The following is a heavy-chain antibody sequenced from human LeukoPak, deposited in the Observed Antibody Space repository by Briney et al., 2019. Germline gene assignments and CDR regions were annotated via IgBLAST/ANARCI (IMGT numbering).Heavy chain of an antibody. J-gene: IGHJ4*02. V-gene: IGHV4-30-4*08. D-gene: IGHD6-13*01. CDR3: ARGEGVAAAGRFDY. CDR1: GGSISSGDYY. CDR2: IYYSGST. Sequence: SQTLSLTCTVSGGSISSGDYYWSWIRQPPGKGLEWIGYIYYSGSTYYNPSLKSRVTISVDTSKNQFSLKLSSVTAADTAVYYCARGEGVAAAGRFDYWGQGTLVTVSP.